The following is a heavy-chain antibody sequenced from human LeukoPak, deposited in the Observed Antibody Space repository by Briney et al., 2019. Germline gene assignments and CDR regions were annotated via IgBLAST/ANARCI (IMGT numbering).Heavy chain of an antibody. CDR3: TKGRGGGYYFDY. V-gene: IGHV3-23*01. Sequence: TGGSLRLSCAASGFTFSSYNMNWVRQAPGKGLEWVSAIGGSGVITYYADSVKGRFTISRDNSKNTLYLQINSLRAEDTAVYYCTKGRGGGYYFDYWGQGTLVTVSS. CDR2: IGGSGVIT. CDR1: GFTFSSYN. J-gene: IGHJ4*02. D-gene: IGHD3-22*01.